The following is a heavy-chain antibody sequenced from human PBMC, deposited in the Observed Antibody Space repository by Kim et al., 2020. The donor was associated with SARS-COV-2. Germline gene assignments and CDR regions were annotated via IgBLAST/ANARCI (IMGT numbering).Heavy chain of an antibody. J-gene: IGHJ5*02. CDR2: IYYSGNT. Sequence: SETLSLTCTVSGGSISSSSYYWGWIRQPPGKGLEWIGSIYYSGNTYYNPSLKSRFTISVDTSKNQFSLKLSSVTAADTAVYYCARLGYDFWSGNTYFDPWGQGTLVTVSS. CDR1: GGSISSSSYY. CDR3: ARLGYDFWSGNTYFDP. D-gene: IGHD3-3*01. V-gene: IGHV4-39*01.